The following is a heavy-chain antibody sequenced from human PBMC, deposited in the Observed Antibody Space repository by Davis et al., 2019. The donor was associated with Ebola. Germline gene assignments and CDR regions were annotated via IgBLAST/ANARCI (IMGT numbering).Heavy chain of an antibody. CDR3: ARIGPGSRYYFDY. V-gene: IGHV5-51*01. J-gene: IGHJ4*02. CDR2: IYPGDSDT. Sequence: PGGSLRLSCKGSGYSFTSYWIGCVRQMPGKGLEWMGIIYPGDSDTRYSPSFQGQVTISADKSISTAYLQWSSLKASDTAMYYCARIGPGSRYYFDYWGQGTLVTVSS. D-gene: IGHD6-13*01. CDR1: GYSFTSYW.